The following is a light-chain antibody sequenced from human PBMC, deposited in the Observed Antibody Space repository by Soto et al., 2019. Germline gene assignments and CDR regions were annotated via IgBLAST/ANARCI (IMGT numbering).Light chain of an antibody. CDR1: SSDVGGDKY. J-gene: IGLJ1*01. CDR2: EVS. Sequence: QSALTQPASVSGSPGQSITISCAGTSSDVGGDKYVSWYQQHPGKAPKLMIYEVSNRPSGVSNRFSGSKSGNTASLTISGLQAEDEADYYCNSYTSTYTGVFGTGTKVTVL. V-gene: IGLV2-14*01. CDR3: NSYTSTYTGV.